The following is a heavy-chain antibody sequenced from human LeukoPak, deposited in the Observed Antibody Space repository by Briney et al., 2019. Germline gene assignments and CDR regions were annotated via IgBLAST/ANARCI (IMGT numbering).Heavy chain of an antibody. Sequence: PSETLSLTCTVSGGSISSYYWSWIRQPPGKGLEWIGYMYYSGSTNYNPSLESRVTMSVDTSKKQFSLKLTSVTAADMAVYFCARQFLVGSTFHAFDLWGQGTRVTVSS. CDR2: MYYSGST. J-gene: IGHJ3*01. CDR1: GGSISSYY. D-gene: IGHD1-26*01. CDR3: ARQFLVGSTFHAFDL. V-gene: IGHV4-59*08.